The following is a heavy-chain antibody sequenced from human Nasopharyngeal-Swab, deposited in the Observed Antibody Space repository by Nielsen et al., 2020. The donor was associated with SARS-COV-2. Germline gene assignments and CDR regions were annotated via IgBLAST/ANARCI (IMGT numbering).Heavy chain of an antibody. D-gene: IGHD1-26*01. CDR1: GGSISGNSQY. CDR2: IYFSGNT. Sequence: SETLSLTCTVSGGSISGNSQYWGWIRQPPGKGLEWIASIYFSGNTYYNPSLKSRVTISIDTSKSQFSLSLRFVTAADTALYYCARGGPRDGFDVCGQGTLVTVPA. V-gene: IGHV4-39*07. J-gene: IGHJ3*01. CDR3: ARGGPRDGFDV.